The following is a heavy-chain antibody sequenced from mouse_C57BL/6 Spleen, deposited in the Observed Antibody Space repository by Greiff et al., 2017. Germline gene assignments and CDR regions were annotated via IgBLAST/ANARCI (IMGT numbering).Heavy chain of an antibody. CDR3: ALYYGSRDWYFDV. D-gene: IGHD1-1*01. V-gene: IGHV1-55*01. CDR2: IYPGSGST. CDR1: GYTFTSYW. J-gene: IGHJ1*03. Sequence: VQLQQPGAELVKPGASVKMSCKASGYTFTSYWITWVKQRPGQGLEWIGDIYPGSGSTNYNEKFKSKATLTVDTSSSTAYMQLSSLTSEDSAVYYCALYYGSRDWYFDVWGTGTTVTVSS.